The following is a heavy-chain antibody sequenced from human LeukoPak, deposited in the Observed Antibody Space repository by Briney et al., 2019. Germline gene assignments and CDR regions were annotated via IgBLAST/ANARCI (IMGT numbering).Heavy chain of an antibody. J-gene: IGHJ6*02. CDR3: ATDILAGYYKDYYYYGMDV. V-gene: IGHV1-24*01. CDR1: GYTLTELS. CDR2: FDPEDGET. D-gene: IGHD3-9*01. Sequence: ASVKVSCKVSGYTLTELSMHWVRQAPGKGLEWMGGFDPEDGETIYAQKFQGRVTMTEDTSTDTAYMELSSLRSKDTAVYYCATDILAGYYKDYYYYGMDVWGQGTTVTVSS.